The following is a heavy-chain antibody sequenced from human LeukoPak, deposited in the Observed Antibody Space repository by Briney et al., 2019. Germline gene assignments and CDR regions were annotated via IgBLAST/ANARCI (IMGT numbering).Heavy chain of an antibody. J-gene: IGHJ4*02. D-gene: IGHD3-9*01. CDR2: INHSGST. CDR1: GGSFSGYY. CDR3: ARPEPSSGILTGYFY. V-gene: IGHV4-34*01. Sequence: SETLSLTCAVYGGSFSGYYWSWIRQPPGKGLEWIGEINHSGSTNYNPSLKSRVTISVDTTKNQFSLKLSSVTAAGTAVYYCARPEPSSGILTGYFYWGQGTLVTVSS.